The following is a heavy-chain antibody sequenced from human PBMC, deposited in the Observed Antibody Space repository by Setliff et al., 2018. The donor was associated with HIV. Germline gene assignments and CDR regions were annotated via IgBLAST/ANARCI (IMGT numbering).Heavy chain of an antibody. J-gene: IGHJ6*02. V-gene: IGHV4-59*11. CDR1: GGSISSHY. Sequence: SETLSLTCTVSGGSISSHYWSWVRQTPGKGLEWIGSISYSGSTNHNPSLKSRVTISIDTSKNQFSLKLSSVTAADTAVYYCARALLWFGEYDRYYYYGMDVWGQGTTVTVSS. D-gene: IGHD3-10*01. CDR2: ISYSGST. CDR3: ARALLWFGEYDRYYYYGMDV.